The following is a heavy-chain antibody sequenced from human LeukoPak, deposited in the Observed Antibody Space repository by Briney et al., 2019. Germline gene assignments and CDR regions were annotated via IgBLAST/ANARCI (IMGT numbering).Heavy chain of an antibody. Sequence: GGSLRLSCAASGFTFTDYGMHSVRQAPGKGLEWVAFIRYDGRNINYADSVKGRFTISRDNSKNTLYLQMNSLRAEDTAVYYCALQWELRRRPFDYWGQGTLVTVSS. V-gene: IGHV3-30*02. D-gene: IGHD1-26*01. CDR1: GFTFTDYG. CDR3: ALQWELRRRPFDY. J-gene: IGHJ4*02. CDR2: IRYDGRNI.